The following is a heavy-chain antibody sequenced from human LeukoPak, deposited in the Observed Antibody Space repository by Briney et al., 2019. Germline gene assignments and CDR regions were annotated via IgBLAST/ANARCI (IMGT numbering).Heavy chain of an antibody. Sequence: SETLSLTCTVSGGSISSYYWSWLRQPAGKGLEWVGRIYTSGSTNYNPSLKSRVTISVDTSKNQFSLKLSSVTAADTAVYYCARVGIAAAGFDYWGQGTLVTVSS. CDR1: GGSISSYY. CDR3: ARVGIAAAGFDY. D-gene: IGHD6-13*01. V-gene: IGHV4-4*07. J-gene: IGHJ4*02. CDR2: IYTSGST.